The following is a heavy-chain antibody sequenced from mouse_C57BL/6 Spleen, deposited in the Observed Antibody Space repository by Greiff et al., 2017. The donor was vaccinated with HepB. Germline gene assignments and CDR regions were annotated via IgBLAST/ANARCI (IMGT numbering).Heavy chain of an antibody. J-gene: IGHJ3*01. V-gene: IGHV1-61*01. D-gene: IGHD1-1*02. Sequence: QVQLQQPGAELVRPGSSVKLSCKASGYTFTSYWMDWVKQRPGQGLEWIGNIYPSDSETHYNQKFKDKATLTVDKSSSTAYMQLSSLTSEDSAVYYCARERLSRNWFAYWGQGTLVTVSA. CDR2: IYPSDSET. CDR3: ARERLSRNWFAY. CDR1: GYTFTSYW.